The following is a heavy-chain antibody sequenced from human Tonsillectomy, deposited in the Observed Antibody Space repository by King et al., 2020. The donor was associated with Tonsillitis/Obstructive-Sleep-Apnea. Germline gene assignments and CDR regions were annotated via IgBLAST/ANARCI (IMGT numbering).Heavy chain of an antibody. D-gene: IGHD3-22*01. V-gene: IGHV4-39*01. CDR3: ARGHPDYYDDIGYPYYFDY. CDR1: GVSISSTSYQ. Sequence: QLQESGPGLVKPSETLSLTCTVSGVSISSTSYQWGWIRQPPGKGLEWIASIFYSGSTYYNPSLKSRVTISVDTSKNQISLKLSSVTAADTAVYYCARGHPDYYDDIGYPYYFDYWGQGTLVTVSS. J-gene: IGHJ4*02. CDR2: IFYSGST.